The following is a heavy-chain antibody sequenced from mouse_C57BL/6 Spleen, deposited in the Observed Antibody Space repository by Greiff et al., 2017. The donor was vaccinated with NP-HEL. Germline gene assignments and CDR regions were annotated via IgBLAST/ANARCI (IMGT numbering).Heavy chain of an antibody. J-gene: IGHJ1*03. D-gene: IGHD2-4*01. CDR1: GYAFSSSW. CDR3: ARNYDFYWYFDV. CDR2: IYPGDGDT. Sequence: VQLQQSGPELVKPGASVKISCKASGYAFSSSWMNWVKPRPGKGLEWIGRIYPGDGDTNYNGTFKGKATLTADKSSSTSYMQLSSLTSEDSAVYFCARNYDFYWYFDVWGTGTTVTVSS. V-gene: IGHV1-82*01.